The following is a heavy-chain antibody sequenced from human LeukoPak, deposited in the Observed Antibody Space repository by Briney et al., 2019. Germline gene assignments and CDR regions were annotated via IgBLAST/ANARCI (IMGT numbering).Heavy chain of an antibody. CDR1: GYTFTGYY. CDR3: ARDLHLGMDPDY. V-gene: IGHV1-2*02. CDR2: INPNSGGT. D-gene: IGHD7-27*01. Sequence: ASVKVSCKASGYTFTGYYMHWVRQAAGQGLEWMGWINPNSGGTNYAQKFQGRVTMTRDTSTSTAYMELRSLRSDDTAVYYCARDLHLGMDPDYWGQGTLVTVSS. J-gene: IGHJ4*02.